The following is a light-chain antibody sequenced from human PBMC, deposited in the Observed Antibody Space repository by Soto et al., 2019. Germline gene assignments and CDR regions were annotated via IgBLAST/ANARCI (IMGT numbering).Light chain of an antibody. J-gene: IGKJ4*01. CDR3: MQGTHWPGAT. Sequence: DVVMTQSPLSLPVTLGQPASISCRSSQSLVYSDGNTYLNWFQQRPGQSPRRLIYKVSNRDSGVPDRVSGSGSGTDCTLKISRVEAEDVGVYYGMQGTHWPGATFGGGTKVEIK. CDR2: KVS. CDR1: QSLVYSDGNTY. V-gene: IGKV2-30*01.